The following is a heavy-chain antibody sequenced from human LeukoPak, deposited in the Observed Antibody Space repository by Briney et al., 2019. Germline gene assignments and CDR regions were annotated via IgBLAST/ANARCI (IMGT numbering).Heavy chain of an antibody. V-gene: IGHV4-34*01. CDR3: ARDRDWYGMDV. CDR2: INHSGST. Sequence: SETLSLTCAVYGGSFSAYYWSWIRQPPGKGLEWIGEINHSGSTNYNPSLKSRVTISVDTSKNQFSLKLSSVTAADTAVYYCARDRDWYGMDVWGQGTTVTVSS. D-gene: IGHD3/OR15-3a*01. CDR1: GGSFSAYY. J-gene: IGHJ6*02.